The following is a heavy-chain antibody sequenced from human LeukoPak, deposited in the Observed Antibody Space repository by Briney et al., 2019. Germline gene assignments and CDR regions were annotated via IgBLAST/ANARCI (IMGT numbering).Heavy chain of an antibody. J-gene: IGHJ4*02. D-gene: IGHD1-1*01. V-gene: IGHV3-48*01. CDR3: ARAPGYGAAYYFDY. Sequence: GGSLRLSCAASGFTFSSYGMHWVRQAPGKGLEWVSYISSSDSTIYYADSVKGRFTISRDNSKNTLYLQMNSLRAEDTAVYYCARAPGYGAAYYFDYWGQGTLVTVSS. CDR1: GFTFSSYG. CDR2: ISSSDSTI.